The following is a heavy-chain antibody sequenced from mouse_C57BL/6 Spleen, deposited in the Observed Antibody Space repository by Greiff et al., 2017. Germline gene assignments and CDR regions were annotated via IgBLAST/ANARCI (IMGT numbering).Heavy chain of an antibody. CDR1: GFSFNTYA. J-gene: IGHJ4*01. CDR3: VRQGYGYEGYYAMDY. Sequence: EVKLVESGGGLVQPKGSLKLSCAASGFSFNTYAMKWVRQAPGKGLEWVARIRSKSNNYATYYADSVKDRFTISRDDSESMLYLQMNYLKTEDTAMYYCVRQGYGYEGYYAMDYWGQGTSVTVSS. CDR2: IRSKSNNYAT. V-gene: IGHV10-1*01. D-gene: IGHD2-2*01.